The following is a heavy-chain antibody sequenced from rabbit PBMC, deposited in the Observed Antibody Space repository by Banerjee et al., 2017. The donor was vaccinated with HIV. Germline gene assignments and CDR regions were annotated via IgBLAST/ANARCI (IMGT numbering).Heavy chain of an antibody. CDR3: ARRADYAGGGNFNL. V-gene: IGHV1S45*01. CDR2: IGTADGNT. J-gene: IGHJ4*01. D-gene: IGHD4-2*01. CDR1: GFSFSSVYD. Sequence: QEQLVESGGDLVEPGASLTLTCKASGFSFSSVYDMCWVRQAPGKGLEWIACIGTADGNTFYANWAKGRFTISKTPSTTVTLQMTSLTAADTATYFCARRADYAGGGNFNLWGPGTLVTVS.